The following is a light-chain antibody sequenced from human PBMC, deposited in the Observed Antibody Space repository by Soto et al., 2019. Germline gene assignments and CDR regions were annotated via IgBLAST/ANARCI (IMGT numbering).Light chain of an antibody. J-gene: IGKJ1*01. CDR1: HNIERW. V-gene: IGKV1-5*01. CDR3: QQYSTYTPRT. CDR2: DAT. Sequence: IQMTQSPSTLSASVGDRVTITCRASHNIERWMAWYQQKRGRAPSLLIFDATTLHSGVPSRFSGGGSGTEFTLTISSLQPDDFATYYCQQYSTYTPRTFGQGTKVDI.